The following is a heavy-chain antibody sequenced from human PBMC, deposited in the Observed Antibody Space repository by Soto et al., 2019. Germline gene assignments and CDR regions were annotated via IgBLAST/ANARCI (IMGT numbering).Heavy chain of an antibody. CDR2: INHSGST. D-gene: IGHD5-18*01. V-gene: IGHV4-34*01. J-gene: IGHJ6*03. CDR3: ARGHKETGMVGLWDYYYYYYMDD. Sequence: QVQLQQWGAGLLKPSETMSLTCAVYGGSFSGYYWIWIRQPPGKGLEWIGEINHSGSTTYNPSLKSRVTISVDTSKNQVSLKLSSVNAADTAVYYCARGHKETGMVGLWDYYYYYYMDDWGKGTTVTVSS. CDR1: GGSFSGYY.